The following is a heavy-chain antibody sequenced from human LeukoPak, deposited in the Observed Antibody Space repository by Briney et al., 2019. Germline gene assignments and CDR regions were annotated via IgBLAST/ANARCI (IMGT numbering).Heavy chain of an antibody. D-gene: IGHD1-26*01. CDR1: GFTFSSYW. CDR3: AKGGIVGATTVDAFDI. CDR2: IKQDGSEK. J-gene: IGHJ3*02. V-gene: IGHV3-7*03. Sequence: GGSLRLSCAASGFTFSSYWMSWVRQVPGKGLEWVANIKQDGSEKYYVDSVKGRFTISRDNAKNSLYLQMNSLRAEDTAVYYCAKGGIVGATTVDAFDIWGQGTMVTVSS.